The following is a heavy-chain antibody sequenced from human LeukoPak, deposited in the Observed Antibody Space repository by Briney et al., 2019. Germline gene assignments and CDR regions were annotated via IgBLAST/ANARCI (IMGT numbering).Heavy chain of an antibody. V-gene: IGHV3-30*18. J-gene: IGHJ6*02. CDR1: GFTFSSYG. CDR3: AKDRRIVAYYGMDV. D-gene: IGHD2-15*01. CDR2: ISYDGSNK. Sequence: GRSLRLSCAASGFTFSSYGMHWVRQAPGKGLEWVAVISYDGSNKYYADSVKGRFTISRDNSKNTLYLQMNSLRAEDTAVYYCAKDRRIVAYYGMDVWGQGTTVTVSS.